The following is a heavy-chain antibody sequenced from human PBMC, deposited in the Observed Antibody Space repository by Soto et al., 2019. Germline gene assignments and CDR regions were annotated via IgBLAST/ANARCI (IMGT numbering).Heavy chain of an antibody. D-gene: IGHD1-26*01. CDR3: ARPSGSYLYYFDY. J-gene: IGHJ4*02. Sequence: SATLSLTSTVSAGSLSTSSYYLGWIRLPTGKGLEWIGSIYYSGSTYYNPSLKSRVTLSVDTSKNQFSLKLSSVTAADTAVYYCARPSGSYLYYFDYWGQGTLVTVS. CDR2: IYYSGST. CDR1: AGSLSTSSYY. V-gene: IGHV4-39*01.